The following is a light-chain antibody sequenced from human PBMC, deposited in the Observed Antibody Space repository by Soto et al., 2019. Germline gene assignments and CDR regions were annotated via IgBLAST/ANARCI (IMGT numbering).Light chain of an antibody. J-gene: IGKJ4*01. CDR3: MQRIELPLT. V-gene: IGKV2-40*01. CDR2: MLS. Sequence: DIVMTQTPLSLPVTPGEPASISCRSSQSLLDSDDGNTYVDWYLQKPGQSPQILIDMLSHRASGVPDRFSGSGSGTDFTLKISRVEAEDVGVYYCMQRIELPLTFGGGTKVEIK. CDR1: QSLLDSDDGNTY.